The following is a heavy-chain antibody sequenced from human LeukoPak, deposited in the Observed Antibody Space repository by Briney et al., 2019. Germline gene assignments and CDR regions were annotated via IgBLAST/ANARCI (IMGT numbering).Heavy chain of an antibody. CDR1: GFTFSSYS. Sequence: GGSLRLSCAASGFTFSSYSMNWVRQAPGKGLEWVSSSSSSSSYIYYADSVKGRFTISRDNAKNSLYLQMNSLRAEDTAVYYCARDLKIFQVRIAAAGTNWFDPWGQGTLVTVSS. V-gene: IGHV3-21*01. J-gene: IGHJ5*02. CDR3: ARDLKIFQVRIAAAGTNWFDP. D-gene: IGHD6-13*01. CDR2: SSSSSSYI.